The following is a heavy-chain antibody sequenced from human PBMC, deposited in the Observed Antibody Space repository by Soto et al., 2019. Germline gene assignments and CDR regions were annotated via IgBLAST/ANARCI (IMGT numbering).Heavy chain of an antibody. J-gene: IGHJ4*02. D-gene: IGHD4-4*01. CDR1: GFTFSSYS. CDR3: ARDFPDYSNSPPFDY. Sequence: GGSLRLSCAASGFTFSSYSMNWVRQAPGKGLEWVSYISSSSSTIYYADSVKGRFTISRDNAKNSLYLQMNSLRDEDTAVYYCARDFPDYSNSPPFDYWGQGTLVTVSS. V-gene: IGHV3-48*02. CDR2: ISSSSSTI.